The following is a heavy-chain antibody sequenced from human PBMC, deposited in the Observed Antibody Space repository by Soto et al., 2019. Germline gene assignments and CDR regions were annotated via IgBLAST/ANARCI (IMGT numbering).Heavy chain of an antibody. V-gene: IGHV3-23*01. J-gene: IGHJ4*02. Sequence: EVQLLESGGGWVKPGGSLRLSCVVSGLSFDTYAMSWVRQAPGKGLEWVSVISGSGGNIWYADSVKDRFTXSXXXSKXXXXXXXXXLRVEDTAVYYCARDGGPVVITFDFWGQGTXXTXSX. CDR2: ISGSGGNI. D-gene: IGHD3-22*01. CDR3: ARDGGPVVITFDF. CDR1: GLSFDTYA.